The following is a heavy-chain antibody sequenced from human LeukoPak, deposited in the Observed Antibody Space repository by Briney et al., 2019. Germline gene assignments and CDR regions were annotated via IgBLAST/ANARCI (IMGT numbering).Heavy chain of an antibody. CDR3: VRNGRTFDY. D-gene: IGHD1-1*01. CDR2: ISGRSLEI. J-gene: IGHJ4*02. CDR1: GFTFSDRY. Sequence: GGSLRLSCATSGFTFSDRYMSWLRQAPGKGLEWVSHISGRSLEIYYADSVKGRFTVSRDNAKNSLYPQMNSLRAEDTAVYYCVRNGRTFDYWGQGTLVFVSS. V-gene: IGHV3-11*01.